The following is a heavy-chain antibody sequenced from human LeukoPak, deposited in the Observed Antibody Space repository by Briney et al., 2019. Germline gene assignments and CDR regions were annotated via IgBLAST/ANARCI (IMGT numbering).Heavy chain of an antibody. J-gene: IGHJ4*02. CDR1: GFPFDDYG. CDR3: ARKGYYGSGTYLDY. Sequence: GSLRLSCAASGFPFDDYGMSWVRQAPGKGLEWVSGINWNGDRTGYADSVRGRFTISRDNAKNSLYLQMNSLRAEDTALYYCARKGYYGSGTYLDYWGQGTLVTVSS. V-gene: IGHV3-20*04. CDR2: INWNGDRT. D-gene: IGHD3-10*01.